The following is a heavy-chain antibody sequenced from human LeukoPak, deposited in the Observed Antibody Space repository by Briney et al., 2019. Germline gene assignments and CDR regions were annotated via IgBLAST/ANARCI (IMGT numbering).Heavy chain of an antibody. CDR3: AILSIAVAAFDI. D-gene: IGHD6-19*01. CDR2: IYYSGST. Sequence: SETLSLTCTVPGGSISSSSYYWGWIRQPPGKGLEWIGSIYYSGSTYYNPSLKSRVTISVDTSKNQFSLKLSSVTAADTAVYYCAILSIAVAAFDIWGQGTMVTVSS. V-gene: IGHV4-39*01. J-gene: IGHJ3*02. CDR1: GGSISSSSYY.